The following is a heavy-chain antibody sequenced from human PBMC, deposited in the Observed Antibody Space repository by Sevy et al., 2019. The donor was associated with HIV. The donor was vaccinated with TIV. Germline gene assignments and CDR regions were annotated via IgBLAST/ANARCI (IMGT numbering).Heavy chain of an antibody. D-gene: IGHD4-17*01. V-gene: IGHV3-11*01. CDR1: GFTFSDYY. CDR2: VSGSHDTK. CDR3: ARDHVKDGDLGDYYYFAMDV. Sequence: GGSLRLSCAASGFTFSDYYMSWIRQAPGKGLEWVSYVSGSHDTKYYADSVKGRFTISRDNAKNSLYLQMNSLRAKDTAVYYCARDHVKDGDLGDYYYFAMDVWGQGTTVTVSS. J-gene: IGHJ6*02.